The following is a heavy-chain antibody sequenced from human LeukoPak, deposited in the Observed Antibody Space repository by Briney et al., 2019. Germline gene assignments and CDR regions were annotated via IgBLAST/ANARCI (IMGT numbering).Heavy chain of an antibody. CDR1: GYTFTAYY. V-gene: IGHV1-2*02. CDR3: ARAMNSWFLPDLDY. D-gene: IGHD3-22*01. Sequence: VASVKVSCKASGYTFTAYYIHWVRQAPGQGLEWMGWIDPNSGDTKYVEKFQGRVTMTRDTSFSTAYMALSSLRSDDTAMYYCARAMNSWFLPDLDYWGQGNLVTVSS. J-gene: IGHJ4*02. CDR2: IDPNSGDT.